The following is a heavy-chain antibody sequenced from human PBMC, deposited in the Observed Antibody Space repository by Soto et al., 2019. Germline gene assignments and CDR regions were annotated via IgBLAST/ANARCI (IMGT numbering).Heavy chain of an antibody. D-gene: IGHD3-10*01. CDR3: ASISMVRGVWGV. Sequence: ASVKVSCKASGYTFTSYGISWVRQAPGQGLEWMGWISAYNGNTNYAQKLQGRVTMTTDTSTSTAYMELRSLRSDDTAVYYCASISMVRGVWGVWGQGTTVTVSS. J-gene: IGHJ6*02. V-gene: IGHV1-18*01. CDR2: ISAYNGNT. CDR1: GYTFTSYG.